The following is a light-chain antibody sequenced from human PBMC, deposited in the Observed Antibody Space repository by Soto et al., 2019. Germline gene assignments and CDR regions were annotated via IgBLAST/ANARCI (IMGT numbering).Light chain of an antibody. CDR3: GTWDSSLSVV. Sequence: QSVLTQPPSVSAAPGQKVTISCSGSSSNIGNNYVSWYQQLPGPAPKLLIYDNNKRPSGIPDRFSGSKSGTSATLGITGLQTEDEADYYCGTWDSSLSVVFGGGTKLTVL. V-gene: IGLV1-51*01. CDR1: SSNIGNNY. CDR2: DNN. J-gene: IGLJ2*01.